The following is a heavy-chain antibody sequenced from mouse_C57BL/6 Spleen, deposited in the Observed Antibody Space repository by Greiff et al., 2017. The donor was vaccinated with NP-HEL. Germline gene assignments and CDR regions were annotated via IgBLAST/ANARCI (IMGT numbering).Heavy chain of an antibody. D-gene: IGHD4-1*01. CDR1: GFTFSDAW. J-gene: IGHJ1*03. V-gene: IGHV6-6*01. CDR3: TRNWDWYFDV. Sequence: EVQVVESGGGLVQPGGSMKLSCAASGFTFSDAWMDWVRQSPEKGLEWVAEIRNKANNHATYYAESVKGRFTISRDDSKSSVYLQMNSLRAEDTGIYYCTRNWDWYFDVWGTGTTVTVSS. CDR2: IRNKANNHAT.